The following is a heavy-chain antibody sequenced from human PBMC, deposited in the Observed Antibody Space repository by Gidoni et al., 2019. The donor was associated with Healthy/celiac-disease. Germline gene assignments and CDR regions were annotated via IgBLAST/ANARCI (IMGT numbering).Heavy chain of an antibody. J-gene: IGHJ4*02. CDR2: VGRKAYGETT. Sequence: EVQLVESGGGLVQPGRSLRLSCTASGFTFGDYAMTWFRQAPGKGLEWGGFVGRKAYGETTEHAASVKGRFTISRDDSKSIAYLQMNSLETEDTAVYYCSRGSGWCDYWGQGTLVTVSS. V-gene: IGHV3-49*03. CDR3: SRGSGWCDY. D-gene: IGHD6-19*01. CDR1: GFTFGDYA.